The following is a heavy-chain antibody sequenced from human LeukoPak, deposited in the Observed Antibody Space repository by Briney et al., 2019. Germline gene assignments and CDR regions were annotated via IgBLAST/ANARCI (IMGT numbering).Heavy chain of an antibody. D-gene: IGHD2-15*01. CDR2: IRHDGSNK. J-gene: IGHJ4*02. Sequence: GGSLRLSCAASGFTFSSYGMHWVRQAPGKGLEWVAFIRHDGSNKYYADSVKGRFTISRDNSKNTLYLQMNSLRAEDTAVYYCAKEGYCSGGSCYSPYYFDYRGQGTLVTVSS. V-gene: IGHV3-30*02. CDR1: GFTFSSYG. CDR3: AKEGYCSGGSCYSPYYFDY.